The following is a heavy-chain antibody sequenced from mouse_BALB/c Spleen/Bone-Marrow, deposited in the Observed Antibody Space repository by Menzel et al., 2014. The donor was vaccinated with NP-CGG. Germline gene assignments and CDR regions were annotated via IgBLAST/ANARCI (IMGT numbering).Heavy chain of an antibody. D-gene: IGHD2-12*01. CDR3: ARWDTMAMDY. Sequence: VQLQESGAALVKPGASVHISCKATGYTFRSYWIEWVKQRPGHGLEWLGAILPGRGSTNYNEKFKGKATFTSDTSSNTAYMQLSSLTSEDSAGDYCARWDTMAMDYWGQGTSVTVSS. CDR2: ILPGRGST. J-gene: IGHJ4*01. V-gene: IGHV1-9*01. CDR1: GYTFRSYW.